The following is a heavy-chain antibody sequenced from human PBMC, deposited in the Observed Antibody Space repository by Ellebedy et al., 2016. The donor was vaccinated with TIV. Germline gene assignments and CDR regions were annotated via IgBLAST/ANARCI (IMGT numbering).Heavy chain of an antibody. CDR2: INNNGDGT. CDR3: ARGGMQYFEH. CDR1: GFTFRSQT. Sequence: GESLKISCAASGFTFRSQTMSWVRQASGKGPEWISSINNNGDGTFYADSVKGRFTTSRDNSKNTLYLQMNSLRAEDTAVYYCARGGMQYFEHWGQGTLVTVSS. V-gene: IGHV3-23*01. D-gene: IGHD2-8*01. J-gene: IGHJ4*02.